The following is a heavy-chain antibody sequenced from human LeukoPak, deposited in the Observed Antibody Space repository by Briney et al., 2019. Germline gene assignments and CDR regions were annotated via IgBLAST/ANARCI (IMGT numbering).Heavy chain of an antibody. CDR3: ARHLDIAASGTFDY. Sequence: PSETLSLTCTVSGGSISSHHWSWIRQPPGKGLEWNGYIYYSGSTNHKPSPKSRVTISVDTSKNQFSLKLASVTAADTAVYYCARHLDIAASGTFDYWGQGTLVTVSS. V-gene: IGHV4-59*08. J-gene: IGHJ4*02. CDR1: GGSISSHH. CDR2: IYYSGST. D-gene: IGHD6-13*01.